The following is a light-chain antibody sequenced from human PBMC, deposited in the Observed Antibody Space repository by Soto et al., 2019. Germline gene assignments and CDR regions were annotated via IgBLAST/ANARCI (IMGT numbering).Light chain of an antibody. J-gene: IGKJ1*01. CDR3: QQYTDRPRT. CDR1: QYIGST. V-gene: IGKV3-15*01. CDR2: DAS. Sequence: EIVLTQSPATLSVSPGYRVTLSCRASQYIGSTIAWYQQRSGQPPRLLFFDASIRLPTVPARFSGSVSGTEFTLTISGLQSEDFAVYFCQQYTDRPRTFGQGTKVDIK.